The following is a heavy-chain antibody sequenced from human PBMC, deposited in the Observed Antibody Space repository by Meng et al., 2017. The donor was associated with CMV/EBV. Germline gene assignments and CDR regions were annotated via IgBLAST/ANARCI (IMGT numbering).Heavy chain of an antibody. D-gene: IGHD2-2*01. CDR3: ARDKGRVVVVPAARTKYNWFDP. CDR2: IYYSGST. CDR1: YY. J-gene: IGHJ5*02. Sequence: YYWGWSRQPPGKGLEWIGSIYYSGSTYYNPSLKSRVTISVDTSKNQFSLKLSSVTAADTAVYYCARDKGRVVVVPAARTKYNWFDPWGQGTLVTVSS. V-gene: IGHV4-39*07.